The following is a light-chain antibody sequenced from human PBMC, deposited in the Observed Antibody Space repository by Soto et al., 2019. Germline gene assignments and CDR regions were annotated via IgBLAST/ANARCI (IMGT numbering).Light chain of an antibody. V-gene: IGLV2-14*01. CDR3: SSYTSSSVV. Sequence: QSALTQPASVSGSPGQSITISCTGTSSDVGGYNYVSWYQQHPGKAPKLMIHDVSNRPSGVSNRFSGSKSGNTASLTISGLQAEEEADYYCSSYTSSSVVFGGGTKVTVL. CDR2: DVS. CDR1: SSDVGGYNY. J-gene: IGLJ2*01.